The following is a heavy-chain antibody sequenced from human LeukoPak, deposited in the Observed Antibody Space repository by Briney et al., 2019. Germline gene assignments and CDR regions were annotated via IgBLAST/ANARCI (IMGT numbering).Heavy chain of an antibody. Sequence: TSETLSLTCTVSGGSVSSGSYYWSWIRQPPGKGLEWIGYIYHSGSTYYNPSLKSRVTISVDRSKNQFSLKLSSVTAADTAVYYCARGGGYCSGGSCYSPFAEGIGWGMDVWGQGTTVTVSS. CDR2: IYHSGST. J-gene: IGHJ6*02. D-gene: IGHD2-15*01. CDR1: GGSVSSGSYY. V-gene: IGHV4-30-2*01. CDR3: ARGGGYCSGGSCYSPFAEGIGWGMDV.